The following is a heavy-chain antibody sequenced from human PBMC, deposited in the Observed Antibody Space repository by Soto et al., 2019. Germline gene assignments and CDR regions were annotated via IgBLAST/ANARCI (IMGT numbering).Heavy chain of an antibody. Sequence: QVQLQESGPGLVKPSETLSLTCTVSGGSISSYYWSWIRQPAGKGLEWIGRIYTSGSTNYNPSPKTRVAMSVDTSKHQFSLKLSSVTAADTAVYYCASEGYYGSGSYYNWFDPWCHGTLVTVSS. J-gene: IGHJ5*02. V-gene: IGHV4-4*07. D-gene: IGHD3-10*01. CDR3: ASEGYYGSGSYYNWFDP. CDR2: IYTSGST. CDR1: GGSISSYY.